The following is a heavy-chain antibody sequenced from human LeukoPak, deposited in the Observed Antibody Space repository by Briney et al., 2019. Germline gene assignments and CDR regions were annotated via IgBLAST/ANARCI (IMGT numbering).Heavy chain of an antibody. CDR2: ISSSSSYI. CDR1: GFTFSSYS. J-gene: IGHJ4*02. Sequence: GGSLRLSCAASGFTFSSYSMNWVRQAPGKGLEWVSSISSSSSYIYYADSVKGRFTISRDNAKNSLYLQMNSLRAEDTALYYCAREPNTPPYYFEYWGQGALVTVSS. CDR3: AREPNTPPYYFEY. V-gene: IGHV3-21*01.